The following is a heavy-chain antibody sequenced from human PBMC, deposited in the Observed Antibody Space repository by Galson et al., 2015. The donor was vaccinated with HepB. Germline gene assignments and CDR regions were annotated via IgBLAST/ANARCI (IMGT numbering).Heavy chain of an antibody. J-gene: IGHJ3*02. CDR3: ASSSGSSHSPEGAFDI. Sequence: SLRLSCAASGFTFSDYYMSWIRQAPGKGLEWVSYISSSSSYTNYADSVKGRFTISRDNAKNSLYLQMISLRAEDTAVYYCASSSGSSHSPEGAFDIWGQGTMVTVSS. CDR1: GFTFSDYY. CDR2: ISSSSSYT. V-gene: IGHV3-11*03. D-gene: IGHD1-26*01.